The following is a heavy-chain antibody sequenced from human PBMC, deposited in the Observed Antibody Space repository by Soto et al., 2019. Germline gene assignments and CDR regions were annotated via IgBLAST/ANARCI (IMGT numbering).Heavy chain of an antibody. V-gene: IGHV3-23*01. CDR1: GFTFSSYA. CDR2: ISGSGGST. Sequence: PGGSLRLSCAASGFTFSSYAMSWVRQAPWKGLEWVSAISGSGGSTYYADSVKGRFTISRDNSKNTLYLQMNSLRAEDTAVYYCAKKGYDFWSGSSLYYYYMDVWGKGTTVTVSS. J-gene: IGHJ6*03. D-gene: IGHD3-3*01. CDR3: AKKGYDFWSGSSLYYYYMDV.